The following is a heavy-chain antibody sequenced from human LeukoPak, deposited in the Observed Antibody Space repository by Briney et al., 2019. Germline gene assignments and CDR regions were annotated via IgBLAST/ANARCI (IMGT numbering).Heavy chain of an antibody. V-gene: IGHV3-21*01. J-gene: IGHJ4*02. CDR1: GFTFSNYS. Sequence: GGSLRLSCAASGFTFSNYSMNWVRQAPGKGLEWVSSISSSSSYIYYADSVKGRFTISRDNAKNSLYLQMNSLRAEDTAVYYCARDRQQLVDYWGQGTLVTVSS. CDR2: ISSSSSYI. CDR3: ARDRQQLVDY. D-gene: IGHD6-13*01.